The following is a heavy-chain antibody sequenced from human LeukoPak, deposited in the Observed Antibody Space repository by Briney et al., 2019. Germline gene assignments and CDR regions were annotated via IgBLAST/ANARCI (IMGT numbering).Heavy chain of an antibody. Sequence: GGSLRLSCAVSGFSFSSYSMNWVRQTPGKGLQWVSSISSSGTYIYYADSVKGRSTISRDNAKNSVYLQMNSLRAEDTAAYYCARGSAVAGIMGLDYWGQGTLVTVSS. D-gene: IGHD6-19*01. CDR3: ARGSAVAGIMGLDY. V-gene: IGHV3-21*01. CDR2: ISSSGTYI. CDR1: GFSFSSYS. J-gene: IGHJ4*02.